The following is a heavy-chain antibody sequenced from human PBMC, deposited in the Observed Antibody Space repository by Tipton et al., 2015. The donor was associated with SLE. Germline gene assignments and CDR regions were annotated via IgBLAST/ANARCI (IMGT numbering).Heavy chain of an antibody. V-gene: IGHV4-4*07. J-gene: IGHJ4*02. CDR2: IYTSGST. CDR3: TREGNYYDSSGPIDYFDY. CDR1: GGSISSYY. D-gene: IGHD3-22*01. Sequence: TLSLTCTVSGGSISSYYWSWIRQPAGKGLEWIGRIYTSGSTNYNPPLKSRVTMSVDTSKNQFSLKLSSVTAADTAVYYCTREGNYYDSSGPIDYFDYWGQGTLVTVSS.